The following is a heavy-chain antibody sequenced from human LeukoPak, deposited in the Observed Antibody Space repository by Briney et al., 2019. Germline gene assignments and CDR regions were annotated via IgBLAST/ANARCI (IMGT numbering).Heavy chain of an antibody. Sequence: SETLSLTCAVSGGSISSGGYSWSWIRQPPGKDLEWIGYISHSGSTSYNPSLKSRVTISVDRSKNQFSLKLNSVTAADTAVYYCARGPYYYGSGSYSYYFDYWGQGTLVTVSS. J-gene: IGHJ4*02. D-gene: IGHD3-10*01. CDR1: GGSISSGGYS. V-gene: IGHV4-30-2*01. CDR3: ARGPYYYGSGSYSYYFDY. CDR2: ISHSGST.